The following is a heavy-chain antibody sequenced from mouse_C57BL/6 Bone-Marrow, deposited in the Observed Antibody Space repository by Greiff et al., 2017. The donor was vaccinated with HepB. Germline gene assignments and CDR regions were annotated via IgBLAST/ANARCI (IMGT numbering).Heavy chain of an antibody. CDR2: ISDGGSYT. CDR1: GFTFSSYA. Sequence: EVKLVESGGGLVKPGGSLKLSCAASGFTFSSYAMSWVRQTPEKRLEWVATISDGGSYTYYPDNVKGRFTISRDNAKNNLYLQMSHLKSEDTAMYYCARAPYGSSEAWFAYWGQGTRVTGSA. D-gene: IGHD1-1*01. V-gene: IGHV5-4*03. J-gene: IGHJ3*01. CDR3: ARAPYGSSEAWFAY.